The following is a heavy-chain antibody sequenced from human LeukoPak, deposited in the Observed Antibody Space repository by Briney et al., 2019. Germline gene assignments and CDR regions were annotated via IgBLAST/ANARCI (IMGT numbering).Heavy chain of an antibody. Sequence: PSETLSLTCTVSGGSISSSSYYWGWIRQPPGKGLEWIGSIYYCGSTYYNPSLKSRVTISVDTSKNQFSLKLSSVTAADTAVYYCATLDYVNAFDIWGQGTMVTVSS. J-gene: IGHJ3*02. D-gene: IGHD4-17*01. CDR1: GGSISSSSYY. V-gene: IGHV4-39*01. CDR2: IYYCGST. CDR3: ATLDYVNAFDI.